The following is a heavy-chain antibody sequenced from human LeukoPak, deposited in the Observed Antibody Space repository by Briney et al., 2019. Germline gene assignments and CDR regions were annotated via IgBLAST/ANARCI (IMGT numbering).Heavy chain of an antibody. V-gene: IGHV3-9*01. J-gene: IGHJ4*02. Sequence: PGGSLRLSWAASGFSFNSYSINWVRQPPGKGLEWVAGIGWNSGSIGYADSVKGRFTISRDNAKNSLYLQMKSLLAEDTALYYCAITSRGNSSGWYYFDYWGQGTLVTVSS. CDR1: GFSFNSYS. CDR3: AITSRGNSSGWYYFDY. CDR2: IGWNSGSI. D-gene: IGHD6-19*01.